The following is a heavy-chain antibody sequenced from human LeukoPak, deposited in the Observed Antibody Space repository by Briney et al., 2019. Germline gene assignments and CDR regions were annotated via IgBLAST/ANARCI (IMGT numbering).Heavy chain of an antibody. CDR2: ISYDGSNK. D-gene: IGHD6-19*01. CDR1: GFTFSSYA. CDR3: ARDRKQWLVREAVDY. Sequence: GGSLRLSCAASGFTFSSYAMHWVRQAPGKGLEGVAVISYDGSNKYYADSVKGRFTISRGNSKNTLYLQMNSLRAEDTAVYYCARDRKQWLVREAVDYWGQGTLVTVSS. J-gene: IGHJ4*02. V-gene: IGHV3-30*04.